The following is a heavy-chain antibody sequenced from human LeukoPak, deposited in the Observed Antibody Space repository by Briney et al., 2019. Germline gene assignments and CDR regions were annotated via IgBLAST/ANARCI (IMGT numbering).Heavy chain of an antibody. Sequence: RSSETLSLTCAVYGVSFSGYYWSWIRQPPGKGLEWIGYIYYSGSTNYNPSLKSRVNISVDTSKNQFSLKLSSVTAADTAVYYCARAQNGSGRNMDVWGKGTTVTISS. D-gene: IGHD3-10*01. CDR3: ARAQNGSGRNMDV. J-gene: IGHJ6*03. CDR2: IYYSGST. V-gene: IGHV4-59*01. CDR1: GVSFSGYY.